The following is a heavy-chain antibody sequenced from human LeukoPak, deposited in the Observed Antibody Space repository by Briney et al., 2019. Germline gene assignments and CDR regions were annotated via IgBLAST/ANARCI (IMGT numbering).Heavy chain of an antibody. CDR2: ISSSGSTI. CDR1: GFTFSSYE. D-gene: IGHD6-19*01. CDR3: ARERWLVQTALDY. Sequence: GGSLRLSCAASGFTFSSYEMNWVRQAPGKGLEWVSYISSSGSTIYYADSVKGRFTISRDNAKNSLYLQMNSLRAEDTAVYYCARERWLVQTALDYWGQGTLVTVSS. V-gene: IGHV3-48*03. J-gene: IGHJ4*02.